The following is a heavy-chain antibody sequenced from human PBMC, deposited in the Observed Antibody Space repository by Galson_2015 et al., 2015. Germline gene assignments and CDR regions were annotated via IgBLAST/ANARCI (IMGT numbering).Heavy chain of an antibody. Sequence: SLRLSCAASGFTFSSYAMHWVRQAPGKGLEWVAVISYDGSNKYYADSVKGRFTISRDNSKNTLYLQMNSLRAEDTAVYYCASSRGYYYDSSGISPLYYWGQGTLVT. D-gene: IGHD3-22*01. CDR1: GFTFSSYA. CDR2: ISYDGSNK. J-gene: IGHJ4*02. V-gene: IGHV3-30-3*01. CDR3: ASSRGYYYDSSGISPLYY.